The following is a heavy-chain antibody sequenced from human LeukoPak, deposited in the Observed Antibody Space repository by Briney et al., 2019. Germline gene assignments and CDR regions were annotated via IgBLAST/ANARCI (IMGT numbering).Heavy chain of an antibody. Sequence: SETLSLTCTVSGGSISSYYWSWIRQPPGKGLEWIGYIYYSGSTNYNPSLESRVTISVDTSKNQFSLKLSSVTAADTAVYYCARGTRHQAFDIWGQGTMVTVSS. CDR2: IYYSGST. J-gene: IGHJ3*02. CDR1: GGSISSYY. CDR3: ARGTRHQAFDI. V-gene: IGHV4-59*01. D-gene: IGHD2-2*01.